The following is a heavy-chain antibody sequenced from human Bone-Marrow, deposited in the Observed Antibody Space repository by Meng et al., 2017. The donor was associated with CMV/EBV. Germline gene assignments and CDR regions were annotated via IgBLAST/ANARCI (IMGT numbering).Heavy chain of an antibody. Sequence: GGSLRLSCAASGFTFSSYWMSWVRQAPGKGLEWVANIKQDGSEKYYVDSVKGRFTISRDNAKNSLYLQMNSLRAEDTAVYYCAREKYPYEGYFDYWRQGTLVTVSS. V-gene: IGHV3-7*01. J-gene: IGHJ4*02. CDR3: AREKYPYEGYFDY. D-gene: IGHD2-2*01. CDR2: IKQDGSEK. CDR1: GFTFSSYW.